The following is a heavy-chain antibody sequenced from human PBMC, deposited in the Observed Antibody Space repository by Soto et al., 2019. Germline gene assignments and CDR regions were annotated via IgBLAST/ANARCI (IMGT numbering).Heavy chain of an antibody. D-gene: IGHD6-6*01. CDR1: GGSISSGGYY. V-gene: IGHV4-31*03. Sequence: SETLSLTCTVSGGSISSGGYYWSWIRQHPGKGLEWIGYIYYSGSTYYNPSLKSRVTISVDTSKNQFSLKLSSVTAADTAVYYCARDSSYSSSSWDAFDIWGQGTMVTVSS. J-gene: IGHJ3*02. CDR3: ARDSSYSSSSWDAFDI. CDR2: IYYSGST.